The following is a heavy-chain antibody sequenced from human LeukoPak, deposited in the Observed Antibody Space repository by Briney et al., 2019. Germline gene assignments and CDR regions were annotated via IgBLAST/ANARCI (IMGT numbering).Heavy chain of an antibody. CDR1: GFTFSSCG. CDR2: ISYDGSNK. CDR3: AKGALLLWFGEFPVGDYFDY. V-gene: IGHV3-30*18. J-gene: IGHJ4*02. D-gene: IGHD3-10*01. Sequence: GGSLRLSCAASGFTFSSCGVHWVRQAPGKGLEWMAVISYDGSNKYYADSVKGRFTISRDNSKNTLYLQMNSLRAEDTAVYYCAKGALLLWFGEFPVGDYFDYWGQGTLVTVSS.